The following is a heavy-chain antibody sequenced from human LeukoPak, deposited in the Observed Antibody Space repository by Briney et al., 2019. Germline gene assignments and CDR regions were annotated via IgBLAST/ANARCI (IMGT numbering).Heavy chain of an antibody. V-gene: IGHV3-33*01. Sequence: GGSLRLSCAASEFTFSDFGIHWVRQAPGKGLEWVAVIWHDGKHEYYADSVKGRFTISRDNSKNTLYLQMNSLRAEDTAVYYCARIDIVVVPVANRGVFDYWGQGTLVTVSS. CDR3: ARIDIVVVPVANRGVFDY. D-gene: IGHD2-2*01. CDR1: EFTFSDFG. CDR2: IWHDGKHE. J-gene: IGHJ4*02.